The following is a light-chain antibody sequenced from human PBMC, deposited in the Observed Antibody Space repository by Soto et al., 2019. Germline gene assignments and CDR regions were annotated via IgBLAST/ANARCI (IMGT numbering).Light chain of an antibody. CDR1: SSDVGGYNY. J-gene: IGLJ1*01. CDR3: SSYTSSRTLV. V-gene: IGLV2-14*01. Sequence: VLTQPASVSGSPGQSITISCTGTSSDVGGYNYVSWYQHHPGKAPKLMIYEVSNRPSGVSDRFSGSKSGNTASLTISGLQAEDEADYHCSSYTSSRTLVFGTGTKVTVL. CDR2: EVS.